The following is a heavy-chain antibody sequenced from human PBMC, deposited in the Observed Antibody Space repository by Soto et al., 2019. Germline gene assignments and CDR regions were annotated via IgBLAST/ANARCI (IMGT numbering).Heavy chain of an antibody. CDR3: ARNGIVGAMYYYYYYGMDV. J-gene: IGHJ6*02. CDR1: GGTFSSYA. D-gene: IGHD1-26*01. Sequence: QVQLVQSGAEVKKPGSSVKVSCKASGGTFSSYAISWVRQAPGQGLEWMGGIIPIFGTANYAQKFQGRVTITADESTSTAYMELSSLRSEDTAVYYCARNGIVGAMYYYYYYGMDVWGQGTTVTVSS. CDR2: IIPIFGTA. V-gene: IGHV1-69*01.